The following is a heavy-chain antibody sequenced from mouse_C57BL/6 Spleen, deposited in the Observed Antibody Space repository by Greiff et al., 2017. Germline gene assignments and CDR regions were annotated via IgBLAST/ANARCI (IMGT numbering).Heavy chain of an antibody. V-gene: IGHV1-55*01. Sequence: QVQLQQPGAELVKPGASVKMSCKASGYTFTSYWITWVKQRPGQGLEWIGDIYPGSGSTNYNEKFKSKATLTVDTSSSTAYMQLSSLPSEDSAVYYCARKGIYYGYDGDAMDYWGQETSVTVSS. CDR3: ARKGIYYGYDGDAMDY. CDR2: IYPGSGST. J-gene: IGHJ4*01. CDR1: GYTFTSYW. D-gene: IGHD2-2*01.